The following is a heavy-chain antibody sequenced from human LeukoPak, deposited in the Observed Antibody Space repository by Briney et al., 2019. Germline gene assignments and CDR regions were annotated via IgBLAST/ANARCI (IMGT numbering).Heavy chain of an antibody. CDR2: IYYSGST. D-gene: IGHD6-13*01. CDR1: GGSISSSSYF. Sequence: KPSETLSLTCTVSGGSISSSSYFWGWIRQPPGKGLEWIGSIYYSGSTYYHPSLKSRVTISVDTSKNQFSLRLSSVTAADTAVYYCASTGYSGSWFDPSRVDVWGKGTTVTVSS. J-gene: IGHJ6*04. CDR3: ASTGYSGSWFDPSRVDV. V-gene: IGHV4-39*01.